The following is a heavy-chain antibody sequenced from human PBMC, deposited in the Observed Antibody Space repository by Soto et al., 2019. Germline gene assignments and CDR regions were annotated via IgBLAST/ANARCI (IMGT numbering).Heavy chain of an antibody. D-gene: IGHD3-3*01. CDR2: MNPNSGNT. J-gene: IGHJ6*02. Sequence: ASVKVSCKASGYTFTSYDINWVRQATGQGLEWMGWMNPNSGNTGYAQKFQGRVTMTRNTSISTAYMELSSLRSEDTAVYYCARSYDFWSGYDYGMDVWGQGTTVTSP. CDR1: GYTFTSYD. V-gene: IGHV1-8*01. CDR3: ARSYDFWSGYDYGMDV.